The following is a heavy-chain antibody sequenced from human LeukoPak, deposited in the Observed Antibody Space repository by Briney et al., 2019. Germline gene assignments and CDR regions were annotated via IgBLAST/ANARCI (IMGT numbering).Heavy chain of an antibody. D-gene: IGHD6-13*01. CDR3: TRSYGYSSSWYGSDRFDP. V-gene: IGHV4-61*02. Sequence: PSETLSLTCTVSGVSIRSGSYYWSWIRQPAGKGLEWIGRMYTSGSTNYNPSLKSRVTISLDTSKNQFSLKLSSVTAADTAVYYCTRSYGYSSSWYGSDRFDPWGQGTLVTVSS. CDR2: MYTSGST. J-gene: IGHJ5*02. CDR1: GVSIRSGSYY.